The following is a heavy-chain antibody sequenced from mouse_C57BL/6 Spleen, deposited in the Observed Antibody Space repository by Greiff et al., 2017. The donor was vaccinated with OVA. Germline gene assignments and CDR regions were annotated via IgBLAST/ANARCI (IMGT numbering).Heavy chain of an antibody. D-gene: IGHD3-2*02. J-gene: IGHJ4*01. V-gene: IGHV1-72*01. Sequence: QVQLQQPGAELVKPGASVKLSCKASGYTFTSYWMHWVKQRPGRGLEWIGRIDPNSGGTKYNEKFKSKATLTVDKPSSTAYMQLSSLTFEDSAVYYGAKTAQATSYYAMDDWGQGTSVTVSS. CDR1: GYTFTSYW. CDR3: AKTAQATSYYAMDD. CDR2: IDPNSGGT.